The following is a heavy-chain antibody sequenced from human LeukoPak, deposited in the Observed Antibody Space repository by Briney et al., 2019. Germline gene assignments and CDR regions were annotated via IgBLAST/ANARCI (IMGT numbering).Heavy chain of an antibody. CDR3: ARAGIYYTSYWYFDL. CDR1: GFTFSNYA. CDR2: ISYDGSNK. V-gene: IGHV3-30-3*01. Sequence: SGGSLRLSCTASGFTFSNYAMHWVRQAPGKGLEWVAVISYDGSNKYYADSVKGRFTISRDNSKNTLYLQMNSLRAEDTAIYYCARAGIYYTSYWYFDLWGRGTLVTVSS. J-gene: IGHJ2*01. D-gene: IGHD1-26*01.